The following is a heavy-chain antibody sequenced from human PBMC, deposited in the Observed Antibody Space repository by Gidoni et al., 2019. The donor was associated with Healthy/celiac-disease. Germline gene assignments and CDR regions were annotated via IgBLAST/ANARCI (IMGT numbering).Heavy chain of an antibody. CDR1: GGSFSGSY. CDR2: INHSGST. J-gene: IGHJ4*02. D-gene: IGHD3-10*01. CDR3: AAGGMVQGAPY. V-gene: IGHV4-34*01. Sequence: QVQLPQWGAGLLTPSETLSLTCAVYGGSFSGSYWSWIRQPPGKGLDWIGEINHSGSTNYNPSLKSRVTISVDTYKNQFSLKLSSVTAADTAGYYCAAGGMVQGAPYWGQGTLVTVSS.